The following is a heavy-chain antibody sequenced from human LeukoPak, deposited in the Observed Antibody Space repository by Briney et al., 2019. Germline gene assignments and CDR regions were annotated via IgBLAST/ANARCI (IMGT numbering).Heavy chain of an antibody. Sequence: PGGSLRLSCAASGFTFSSYGMHWVRQAPGKGLEWVAVISYDGSNKYYADSVKGRFTISRDNSKNTLYLQMNSLRAEDTAVYCCAKDRTGYFDYWGQGTLVTVSS. V-gene: IGHV3-30*18. CDR3: AKDRTGYFDY. J-gene: IGHJ4*02. D-gene: IGHD1-14*01. CDR2: ISYDGSNK. CDR1: GFTFSSYG.